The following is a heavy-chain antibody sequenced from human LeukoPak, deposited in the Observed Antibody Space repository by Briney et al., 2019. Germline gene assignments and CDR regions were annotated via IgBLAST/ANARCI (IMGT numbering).Heavy chain of an antibody. D-gene: IGHD2-2*01. Sequence: PSETLSLTCTVSGVSISSYYWSWIRQPPGKGLEWIGYLYYSGSTNYNPSLKSRVTISVDTSKNQFSLKLSSVTAADTAVYYCARGDIVVVPAAPYYYYGMDVWGQGTTVTVSS. CDR3: ARGDIVVVPAAPYYYYGMDV. V-gene: IGHV4-59*01. CDR2: LYYSGST. J-gene: IGHJ6*02. CDR1: GVSISSYY.